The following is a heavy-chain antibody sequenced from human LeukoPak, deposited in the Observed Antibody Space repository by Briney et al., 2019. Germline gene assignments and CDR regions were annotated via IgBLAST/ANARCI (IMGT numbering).Heavy chain of an antibody. CDR2: IWYDGSNK. J-gene: IGHJ4*02. D-gene: IGHD2/OR15-2a*01. V-gene: IGHV3-33*08. Sequence: PGGSLRLSCAASGFTFNNYAMNWVRQAPGKGLEWVALIWYDGSNKYYADSVKGRLTISRDNSKNTLYLQMNSLRAEDTAVYYCAREGPRGNSQFDYWGQGTLVTVSS. CDR3: AREGPRGNSQFDY. CDR1: GFTFNNYA.